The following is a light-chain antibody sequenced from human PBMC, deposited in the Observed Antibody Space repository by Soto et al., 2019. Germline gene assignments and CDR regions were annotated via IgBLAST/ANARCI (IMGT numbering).Light chain of an antibody. V-gene: IGKV3-20*01. CDR1: QSVSSSY. CDR2: GAS. Sequence: EIVLTQSPGTPSLSPGERDTLSCRASQSVSSSYLAWYQQKPGQAPRLLIYGASSRATGIPDRFSGSGSGTDFTLTISRLEPEDFAVYYCQQYGSSPPITFGQGTRLEIK. CDR3: QQYGSSPPIT. J-gene: IGKJ5*01.